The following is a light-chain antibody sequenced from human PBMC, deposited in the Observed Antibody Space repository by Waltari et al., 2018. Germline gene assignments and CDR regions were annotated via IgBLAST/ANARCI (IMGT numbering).Light chain of an antibody. V-gene: IGLV2-14*01. CDR1: SSDVGNYDY. J-gene: IGLJ1*01. Sequence: QSALTQPASVSGSPGQSIPIPCTGTSSDVGNYDYVPWYQQYSGKAPKLMIYDVRHRPSGVFDRFSGSKSGNTASLTISGLQAEDEADYYCSSYTSSDTYVFGTGTKVTVL. CDR3: SSYTSSDTYV. CDR2: DVR.